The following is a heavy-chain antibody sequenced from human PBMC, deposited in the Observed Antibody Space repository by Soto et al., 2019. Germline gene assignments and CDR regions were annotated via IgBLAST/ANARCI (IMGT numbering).Heavy chain of an antibody. V-gene: IGHV4-59*01. CDR2: IYYSGST. CDR1: GGSISSYY. Sequence: PSETLSLTCTVSGGSISSYYWSWIRQPPGKGLEWIGYIYYSGSTSYNPSLKSRVTISVDTSKNQFSLKLSSVTAADTAVYYCARENYYDSSGSQASSGMDVWGQGTTVTVSS. CDR3: ARENYYDSSGSQASSGMDV. D-gene: IGHD3-22*01. J-gene: IGHJ6*02.